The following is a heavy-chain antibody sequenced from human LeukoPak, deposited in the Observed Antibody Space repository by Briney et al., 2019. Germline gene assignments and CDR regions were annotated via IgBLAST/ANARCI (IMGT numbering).Heavy chain of an antibody. CDR1: GGSVNSGNYY. Sequence: SQTLSLTCTVSGGSVNSGNYYWTWIRQPAGKGLEWIGRIYTSGSTNYNPSLKSRVTISVDTSKNQFSLKLSSVTAADTAVYYCARGFYDYVWGSYRFDYWGQGTLVTVSS. CDR2: IYTSGST. CDR3: ARGFYDYVWGSYRFDY. J-gene: IGHJ4*02. V-gene: IGHV4-61*02. D-gene: IGHD3-16*02.